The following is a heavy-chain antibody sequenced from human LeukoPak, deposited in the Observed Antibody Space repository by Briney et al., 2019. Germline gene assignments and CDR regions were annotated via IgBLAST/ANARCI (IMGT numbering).Heavy chain of an antibody. J-gene: IGHJ4*02. D-gene: IGHD1-14*01. Sequence: GGSLRLSCAASGFSVSNYWMHWVRQAPGKGLVWVSRINIDGSITSYADSVKGRFTISRDNAKNSLYLQMNSLRAEDTAVYYCARDSPPDYWGRGTLVTVSS. CDR1: GFSVSNYW. V-gene: IGHV3-74*01. CDR2: INIDGSIT. CDR3: ARDSPPDY.